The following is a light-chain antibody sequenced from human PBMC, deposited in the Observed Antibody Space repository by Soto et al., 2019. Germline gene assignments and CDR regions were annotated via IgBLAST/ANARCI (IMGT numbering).Light chain of an antibody. Sequence: EIVLTQSPGTLSLSPGERATLSCRASQSVSSSYLAWYQQKAGQPPRLLIYGASSRATGIPDRFSGRGSGTDFTLTINRLEPEDLAVYYCQQYGGSPPLTFGGGTKVEIK. CDR1: QSVSSSY. V-gene: IGKV3-20*01. CDR3: QQYGGSPPLT. J-gene: IGKJ4*01. CDR2: GAS.